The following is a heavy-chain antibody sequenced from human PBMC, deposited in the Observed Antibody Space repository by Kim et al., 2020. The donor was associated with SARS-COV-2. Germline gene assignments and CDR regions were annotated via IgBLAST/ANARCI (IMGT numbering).Heavy chain of an antibody. D-gene: IGHD3-10*01. J-gene: IGHJ4*02. Sequence: GLEWVSLISWDGGSTYYADSVKGRFTISRDNSKNSLYLQMNSLRTEDTALYYCAKAMVRGVIISYYFDYWGQGTLVTVSS. CDR3: AKAMVRGVIISYYFDY. CDR2: ISWDGGST. V-gene: IGHV3-43*01.